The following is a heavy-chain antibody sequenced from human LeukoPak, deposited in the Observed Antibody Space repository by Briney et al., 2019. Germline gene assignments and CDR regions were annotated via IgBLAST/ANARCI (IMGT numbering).Heavy chain of an antibody. D-gene: IGHD6-19*01. V-gene: IGHV1-18*01. J-gene: IGHJ4*02. Sequence: GASVKVSCKASGYRFSASGITWVRRAPGQGLEWMGWVSAYNGNTNYAQKLRGRVIMTTDTSTTTAYMDLRNLRFDDTAVYYCARTSLRTGWSLDWGQGTLVTVSS. CDR1: GYRFSASG. CDR3: ARTSLRTGWSLD. CDR2: VSAYNGNT.